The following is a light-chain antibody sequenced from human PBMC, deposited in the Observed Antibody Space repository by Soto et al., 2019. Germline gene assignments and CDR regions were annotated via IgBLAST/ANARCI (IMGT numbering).Light chain of an antibody. CDR1: QRVISSY. CDR2: GTS. J-gene: IGKJ1*01. Sequence: IVLTQSPGTLSLSPGERATLSCRASQRVISSYLAWFQQRPGRAPRLLIYGTSKRATDIPDRFTGSGSGTDFALTNSRLEPEDFAVYYCQQYVTYPRTFGQGTKVDIK. V-gene: IGKV3-20*01. CDR3: QQYVTYPRT.